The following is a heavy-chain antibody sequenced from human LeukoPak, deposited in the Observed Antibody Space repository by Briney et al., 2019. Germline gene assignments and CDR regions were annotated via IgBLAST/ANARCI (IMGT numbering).Heavy chain of an antibody. CDR3: ARATGPYSSSWYVPDAFDL. D-gene: IGHD6-13*01. J-gene: IGHJ3*01. CDR2: IYYSGST. V-gene: IGHV4-61*08. CDR1: GGSISSGGYS. Sequence: SETLSLTCAVSGGSISSGGYSWSWIRQPPGKGLEWIGYIYYSGSTNYTPSLMSRVTISIDTSKNQFSLKLSSVTAADTAVYYCARATGPYSSSWYVPDAFDLWGQGTMVTVSS.